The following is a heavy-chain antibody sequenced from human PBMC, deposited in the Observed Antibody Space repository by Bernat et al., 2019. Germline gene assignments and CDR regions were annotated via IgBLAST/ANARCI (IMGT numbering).Heavy chain of an antibody. D-gene: IGHD2-2*01. V-gene: IGHV3-23*01. Sequence: EVQLLESGGGLVQPGGSLRLSCAASGFTFSSYAMSWVRQAPGKGLEWVSAISGSGGSTYYADSVKGRFTISRDNSKNTLYLQMNSLRAEDTAVYYCTKDTRYCSSTSCADPWGQGTLVTVSS. CDR2: ISGSGGST. CDR1: GFTFSSYA. CDR3: TKDTRYCSSTSCADP. J-gene: IGHJ5*02.